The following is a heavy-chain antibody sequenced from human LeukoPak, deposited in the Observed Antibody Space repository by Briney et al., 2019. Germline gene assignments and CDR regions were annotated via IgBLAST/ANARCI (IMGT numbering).Heavy chain of an antibody. V-gene: IGHV3-66*01. Sequence: GGSLRLSCAASGFTVSSNYMSWVRQAPGKGLEWVPVIYSGGSTYYADSVKGRFAISRDNSKNTLYLQMNSLRAEDTAVYYCARGVDTAMVFDYWGQGTLVTVSS. CDR3: ARGVDTAMVFDY. CDR2: IYSGGST. CDR1: GFTVSSNY. J-gene: IGHJ4*02. D-gene: IGHD5-18*01.